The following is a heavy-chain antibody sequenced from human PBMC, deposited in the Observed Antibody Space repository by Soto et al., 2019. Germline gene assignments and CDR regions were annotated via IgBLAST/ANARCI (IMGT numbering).Heavy chain of an antibody. V-gene: IGHV3-23*01. Sequence: GGSLRLSCAASGFTFSSYAMSWVRQAPGKGLEWVSAISGSGGGTYYADSVKGRFTISRDNSKNTLFLQMNSLRAEDTAVYYCATAKLLLPWLFDYWGQGTLVTVSS. CDR1: GFTFSSYA. D-gene: IGHD2-15*01. CDR2: ISGSGGGT. J-gene: IGHJ4*02. CDR3: ATAKLLLPWLFDY.